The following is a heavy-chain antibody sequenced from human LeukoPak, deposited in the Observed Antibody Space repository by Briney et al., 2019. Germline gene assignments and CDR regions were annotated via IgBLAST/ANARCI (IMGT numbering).Heavy chain of an antibody. CDR2: ISYDGGNK. Sequence: GGSLRLSCAASGFTFSSYAMHWVRQAPGKGLEWVAVISYDGGNKYYADSVKGRFTISRDNSKNTLYLQMNSLRAEDTAVYYCARTRGLYCSGGSCHLTSTFDYWGQGTLVTVSS. J-gene: IGHJ4*02. D-gene: IGHD2-15*01. CDR3: ARTRGLYCSGGSCHLTSTFDY. CDR1: GFTFSSYA. V-gene: IGHV3-30*04.